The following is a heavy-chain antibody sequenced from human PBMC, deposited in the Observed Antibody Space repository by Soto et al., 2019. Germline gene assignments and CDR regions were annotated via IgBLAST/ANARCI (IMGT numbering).Heavy chain of an antibody. J-gene: IGHJ4*02. CDR1: GDSISSYY. Sequence: SETLSLTCSVSGDSISSYYWSWIRQPPGKGLEWIGYIYYSGSTNYNPSLKSRVTISVDTSKNQFSLKLSSVTAADTAVYYCARKASSSWYAYYFDYWGQGTLVTVSS. V-gene: IGHV4-59*01. CDR3: ARKASSSWYAYYFDY. CDR2: IYYSGST. D-gene: IGHD6-13*01.